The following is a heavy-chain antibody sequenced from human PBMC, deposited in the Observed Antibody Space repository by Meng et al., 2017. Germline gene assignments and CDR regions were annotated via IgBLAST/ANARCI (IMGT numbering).Heavy chain of an antibody. V-gene: IGHV3-53*02. CDR2: IYSGGST. CDR3: ARGGSYYSY. CDR1: GFTLSSNY. Sequence: LGGTEGGLIQPGGSLRRSCSALGFTLSSNYMSWVRQAPGKGLEWVSVIYSGGSTYYADSVKGRFTISRDNSKNTLYLQMNSLRAEDTAVYYCARGGSYYSYWGQGTLVTVSS. D-gene: IGHD1-26*01. J-gene: IGHJ4*02.